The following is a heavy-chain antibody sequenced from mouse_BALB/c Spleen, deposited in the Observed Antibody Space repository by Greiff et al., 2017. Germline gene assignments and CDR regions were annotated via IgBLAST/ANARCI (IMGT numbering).Heavy chain of an antibody. D-gene: IGHD1-1*01. Sequence: VKVVESGPGLVAPSQSLSITCTVSGFSLTSYGVHWVRQPPGKGLEWLGVIWAGGSTNYNSALMSRLSISKDNSKSQVFLKMNSLQTDDTAMYYCARDRYYGSSYDAMDYWGQGTSVTVSS. J-gene: IGHJ4*01. CDR3: ARDRYYGSSYDAMDY. V-gene: IGHV2-9*02. CDR2: IWAGGST. CDR1: GFSLTSYG.